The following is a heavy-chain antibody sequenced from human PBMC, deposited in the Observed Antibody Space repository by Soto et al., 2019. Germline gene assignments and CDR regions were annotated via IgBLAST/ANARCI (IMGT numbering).Heavy chain of an antibody. Sequence: QVQLQQWGAGLLKPSETLSLTCAVYGGSFSGYYWSWIRQPPGKGLEWIGEINHSGSTNYNPSLKSRVTISVDTSKNQFSLKLSSVTAADTAVYYCARTDIVVVPGASGWFDPWGQGTLVTVSS. V-gene: IGHV4-34*01. CDR1: GGSFSGYY. CDR3: ARTDIVVVPGASGWFDP. CDR2: INHSGST. D-gene: IGHD2-2*01. J-gene: IGHJ5*02.